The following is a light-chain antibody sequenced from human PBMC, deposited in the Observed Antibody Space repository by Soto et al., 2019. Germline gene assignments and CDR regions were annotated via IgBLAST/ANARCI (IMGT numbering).Light chain of an antibody. J-gene: IGKJ1*01. CDR1: QSVSTN. CDR2: GTS. CDR3: QQYGSSGT. V-gene: IGKV3-15*01. Sequence: EMVMTQSPATLSVSPGERATLSCRASQSVSTNLAWYQQKPGQSPRLLIYGTSTRATGVPARFSGGGSGTEFTLTINSLQSEDFAVYYCQQYGSSGTFGQGTKVDI.